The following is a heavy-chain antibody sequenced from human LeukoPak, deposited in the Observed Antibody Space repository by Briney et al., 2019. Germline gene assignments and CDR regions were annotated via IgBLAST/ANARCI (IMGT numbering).Heavy chain of an antibody. D-gene: IGHD2-2*01. V-gene: IGHV4-34*01. J-gene: IGHJ6*02. CDR2: INHSGST. CDR3: ASGFGGSSTSWDYYGMDV. Sequence: PSETLSLTCAVYGGSFSGYYWSWIRQPPGKGLEWIGEINHSGSTNYNPSLKSRVTISVDTSKNQFSLKLSSVTAADTAVYYCASGFGGSSTSWDYYGMDVWGQGTTGTVSS. CDR1: GGSFSGYY.